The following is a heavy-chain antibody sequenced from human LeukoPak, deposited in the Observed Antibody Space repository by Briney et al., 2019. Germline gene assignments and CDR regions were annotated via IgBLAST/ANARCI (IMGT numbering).Heavy chain of an antibody. CDR3: ARTYNYYGSGSYYPYYYYYYMDV. V-gene: IGHV4-34*01. CDR2: INHSGST. Sequence: SETLSLTCAVYGGSFSGYCWSWIRQPPGKGLEWIGEINHSGSTNYNPSLKSRVTISVDTSKNQFSLKLSSVTAADTAVYYCARTYNYYGSGSYYPYYYYYYMDVWGKGTTVTISS. CDR1: GGSFSGYC. D-gene: IGHD3-10*01. J-gene: IGHJ6*03.